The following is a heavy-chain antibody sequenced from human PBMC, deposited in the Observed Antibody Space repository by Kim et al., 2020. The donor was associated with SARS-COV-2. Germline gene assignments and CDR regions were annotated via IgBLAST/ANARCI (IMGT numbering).Heavy chain of an antibody. CDR1: GYTFTSYG. Sequence: ASVKVSCKASGYTFTSYGISWVRQAPGQGLEWMGWISAYNGNTNYAQKLQGRVTMTTDTSTSTAYMELRSLRSDDTAVYYCARDILDYGDQGVFDYWGQGTLVTVSS. V-gene: IGHV1-18*01. D-gene: IGHD4-17*01. CDR2: ISAYNGNT. J-gene: IGHJ4*02. CDR3: ARDILDYGDQGVFDY.